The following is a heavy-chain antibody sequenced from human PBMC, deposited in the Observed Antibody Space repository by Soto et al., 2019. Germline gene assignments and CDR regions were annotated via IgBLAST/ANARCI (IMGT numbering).Heavy chain of an antibody. CDR3: AREGRMGTFDY. Sequence: SETRCLTCTVSGGSVSGGSYFGSWVRQPPGKGLEWIGYFYYSGSTKYNPSLKSRVTILEDTSKNQFSLKLNSVTAADTAVYYCAREGRMGTFDYWGQGALVTVS. J-gene: IGHJ4*02. CDR2: FYYSGST. CDR1: GGSVSGGSYF. V-gene: IGHV4-61*01. D-gene: IGHD1-1*01.